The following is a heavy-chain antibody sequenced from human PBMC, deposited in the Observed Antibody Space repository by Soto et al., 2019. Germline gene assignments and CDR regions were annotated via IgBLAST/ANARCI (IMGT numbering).Heavy chain of an antibody. D-gene: IGHD4-17*01. J-gene: IGHJ6*03. Sequence: ASVKVSCKASGYTFTSYGISWVRQAPGQGLEWMGWISAYNGITNYAQKLQGRVTMTTDTSTSTAYMELRSLRSDDTAVYYCARGNTVTKDYYYYYMDVWGKGTTVTVSS. CDR3: ARGNTVTKDYYYYYMDV. CDR1: GYTFTSYG. V-gene: IGHV1-18*01. CDR2: ISAYNGIT.